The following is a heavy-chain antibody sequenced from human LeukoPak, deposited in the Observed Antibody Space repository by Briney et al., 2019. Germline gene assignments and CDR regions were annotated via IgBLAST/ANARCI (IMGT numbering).Heavy chain of an antibody. Sequence: SGPTLVKPTQTLTLTCTFSGFSLSTSGVGVGWIRQPPGKALEWLALIYWDDDKRYSPSLNHRLTITKDTSKNQVVLTLTNMDPVDTATYYCARRRSLVEFDYWGQGTRVAVSS. CDR2: IYWDDDK. J-gene: IGHJ4*02. V-gene: IGHV2-5*02. CDR3: ARRRSLVEFDY. D-gene: IGHD1-26*01. CDR1: GFSLSTSGVG.